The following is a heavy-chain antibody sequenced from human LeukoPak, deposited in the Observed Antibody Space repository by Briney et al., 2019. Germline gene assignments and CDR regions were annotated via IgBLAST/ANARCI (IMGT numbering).Heavy chain of an antibody. Sequence: GGSLRLSCVASGFIFNNYAMNWVRQAPGKGPEWVSGISGLGGSAYYAASVKGRFIISRDNSGNTLFFQLTNLRVEDTAVYYCARRGGSSWSSFDYWGHGTLVTVSS. J-gene: IGHJ4*01. CDR1: GFIFNNYA. CDR3: ARRGGSSWSSFDY. CDR2: ISGLGGSA. V-gene: IGHV3-23*01. D-gene: IGHD6-13*01.